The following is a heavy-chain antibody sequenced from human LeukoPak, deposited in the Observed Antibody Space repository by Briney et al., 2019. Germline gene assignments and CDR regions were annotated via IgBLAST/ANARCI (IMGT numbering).Heavy chain of an antibody. J-gene: IGHJ4*02. CDR2: ITGSGGST. V-gene: IGHV3-23*01. CDR3: AKSYCTGGSCYSGVLDY. Sequence: GGSLRRSCAASGFTFSSYGMNWVGQPPGKGQEGVSGITGSGGSTYYADSVKGRFTITRDNSKNTLYLQMNSLRAEDTALYYCAKSYCTGGSCYSGVLDYWGQGTLVTVSS. CDR1: GFTFSSYG. D-gene: IGHD2-15*01.